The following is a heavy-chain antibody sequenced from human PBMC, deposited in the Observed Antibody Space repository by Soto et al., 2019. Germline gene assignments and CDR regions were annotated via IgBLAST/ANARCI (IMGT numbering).Heavy chain of an antibody. D-gene: IGHD6-13*01. J-gene: IGHJ4*02. V-gene: IGHV1-18*01. Sequence: QVQLVQSGAEVKKPGASVKVSCKASGYTFTSYGISWVRQAPGQGLEWMGWISAYNGNTNYAQKLQGRVTMTTDTSKXTAYMELRSRRSDDTAVYYCARGDVISQQLASFDYWGQGTLVTVSS. CDR2: ISAYNGNT. CDR1: GYTFTSYG. CDR3: ARGDVISQQLASFDY.